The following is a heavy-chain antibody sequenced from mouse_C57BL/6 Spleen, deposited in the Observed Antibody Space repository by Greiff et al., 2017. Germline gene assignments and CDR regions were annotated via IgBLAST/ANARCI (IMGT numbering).Heavy chain of an antibody. CDR1: GYTFTSYW. D-gene: IGHD2-3*01. Sequence: VQLQQSGAELVMPGASVKLSCKASGYTFTSYWMHWVKQRPGQGLEWIGEIDPSDSYTNYKQKFKGKSTLTVDKSSSTAYMQLSSLTSEDSAVYYCATNYDGYYFFGDWGQGTTLTVSS. CDR2: IDPSDSYT. J-gene: IGHJ2*01. V-gene: IGHV1-69*01. CDR3: ATNYDGYYFFGD.